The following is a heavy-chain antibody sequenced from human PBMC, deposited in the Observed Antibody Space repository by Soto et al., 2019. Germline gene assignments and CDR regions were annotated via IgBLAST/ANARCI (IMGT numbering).Heavy chain of an antibody. Sequence: GGSLRLSCAASGFTFSDYAMHWVRQAPGKGLEWLAVFSYDGSNKYYADSVKGRFTISRDNSKNTLYLQMNSLRVEDTAVYYCAKSWSGSHGAFDVWGQGTMVTVSS. V-gene: IGHV3-30*18. CDR2: FSYDGSNK. D-gene: IGHD2-8*02. CDR3: AKSWSGSHGAFDV. J-gene: IGHJ3*01. CDR1: GFTFSDYA.